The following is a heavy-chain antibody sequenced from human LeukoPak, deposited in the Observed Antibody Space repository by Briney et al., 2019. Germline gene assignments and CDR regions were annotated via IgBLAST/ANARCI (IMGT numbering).Heavy chain of an antibody. Sequence: PGGSLRLSCAASGFTFSSYAMHWVRQAPGKGLEWVAVISYDGSNKYYADSVKGRLTISRDNSKNTLYLQMNSLRAEDTAVYYCARDDSLERFMVRGVITHYYYYGMDVWGQGTTVTVSS. CDR2: ISYDGSNK. D-gene: IGHD3-10*01. V-gene: IGHV3-30-3*01. J-gene: IGHJ6*02. CDR1: GFTFSSYA. CDR3: ARDDSLERFMVRGVITHYYYYGMDV.